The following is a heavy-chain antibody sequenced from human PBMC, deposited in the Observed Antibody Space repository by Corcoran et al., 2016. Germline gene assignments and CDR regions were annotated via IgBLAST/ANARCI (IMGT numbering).Heavy chain of an antibody. Sequence: QVQLVESGGGVVQPGRSLRLSCAASGFTFSSYGMHWVRPAPGKGLAWVAVISYDGSNKYYADSVKGRFTISRDNSKNTLYLQMNSLRAEDTAVYYCAKYYYDSSGYYLGPVDYWGQGTLVTVSS. V-gene: IGHV3-30*18. CDR3: AKYYYDSSGYYLGPVDY. J-gene: IGHJ4*02. CDR1: GFTFSSYG. D-gene: IGHD3-22*01. CDR2: ISYDGSNK.